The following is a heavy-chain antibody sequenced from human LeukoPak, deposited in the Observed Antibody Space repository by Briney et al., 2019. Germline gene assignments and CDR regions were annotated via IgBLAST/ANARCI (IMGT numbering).Heavy chain of an antibody. CDR3: AKAHRAYSSSWYYDY. CDR2: ISGSGGST. J-gene: IGHJ4*02. V-gene: IGHV3-23*01. Sequence: GGSLRLSCAASGFTFSSYAMSWVRQAPGKGLEWVSAISGSGGSTYYADSVKGRFTISRDNSKNTLYLQMNSLRAEDTAVYYCAKAHRAYSSSWYYDYWGQGTLVTVSS. CDR1: GFTFSSYA. D-gene: IGHD6-13*01.